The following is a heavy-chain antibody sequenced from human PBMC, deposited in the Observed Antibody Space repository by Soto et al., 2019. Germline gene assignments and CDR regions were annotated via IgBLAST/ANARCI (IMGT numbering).Heavy chain of an antibody. D-gene: IGHD3-22*01. CDR2: MNPNSGNT. J-gene: IGHJ5*02. CDR1: GYTFTSYD. CDR3: ARRLRQGNWFDP. V-gene: IGHV1-8*01. Sequence: ASVKVSCKASGYTFTSYDINWVRQATGQGLEWMGWMNPNSGNTGYAQKFQGRVTMTRNTSISTAYMELSSLRSEDTAVYYCARRLRQGNWFDPWGQGTLVTVSS.